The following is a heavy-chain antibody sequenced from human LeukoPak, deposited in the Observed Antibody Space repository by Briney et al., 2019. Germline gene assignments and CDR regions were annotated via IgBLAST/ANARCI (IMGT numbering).Heavy chain of an antibody. CDR1: GFTFSDHY. D-gene: IGHD3-10*01. CDR3: ARVTMVRGVIGDY. Sequence: GGSLRLSCAASGFTFSDHYMDWVRQAPGKGLEWVGRTRNKANSYTTEYAASVKGRFTISRDDSKNSLYLQMNSLKTEDTAVYYCARVTMVRGVIGDYRGQGTLVTVSS. CDR2: TRNKANSYTT. V-gene: IGHV3-72*01. J-gene: IGHJ4*02.